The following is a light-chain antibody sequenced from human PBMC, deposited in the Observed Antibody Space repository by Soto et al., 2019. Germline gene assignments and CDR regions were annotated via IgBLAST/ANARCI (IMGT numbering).Light chain of an antibody. CDR2: GAY. Sequence: EVVLTQSPGTLSLSPGDRATLSCRASQTVASNFLAWYQHKPGQSPRLLIYGAYTRATDIPDRFSGSGSGPDFTNTISRLEREDSAVYYCQQYGTSPPLSFGGGTKVEIK. CDR1: QTVASNF. CDR3: QQYGTSPPLS. J-gene: IGKJ4*01. V-gene: IGKV3-20*01.